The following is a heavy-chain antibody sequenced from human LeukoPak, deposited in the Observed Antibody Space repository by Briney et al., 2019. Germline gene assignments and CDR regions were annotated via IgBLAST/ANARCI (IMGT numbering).Heavy chain of an antibody. CDR2: INSDGSST. CDR1: GFTFSSYW. CDR3: ARLSIAARVDY. D-gene: IGHD6-6*01. J-gene: IGHJ4*02. V-gene: IGHV3-74*01. Sequence: PGGSLRLSCAASGFTFSSYWMYWVRQAPGKGLVWVSRINSDGSSTSYADSVKGRFTISRDNAKNTLYLQMNSLRAEDTAVYYCARLSIAARVDYWGQGTLVTVSS.